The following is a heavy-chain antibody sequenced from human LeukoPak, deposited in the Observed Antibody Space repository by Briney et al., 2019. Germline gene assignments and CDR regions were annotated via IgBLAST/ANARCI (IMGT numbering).Heavy chain of an antibody. D-gene: IGHD2-21*01. Sequence: GGSLRLSCAASGFTFSNAWMSWVRQAPGKGLEWVGRIKSKTDGGTTDYAAPVKGRFTISRDDSKNTLYLQMNSLKTEDTAVYYCTTKAVVMAGGGDYWGQGTLVTVSS. CDR3: TTKAVVMAGGGDY. CDR2: IKSKTDGGTT. J-gene: IGHJ4*02. CDR1: GFTFSNAW. V-gene: IGHV3-15*01.